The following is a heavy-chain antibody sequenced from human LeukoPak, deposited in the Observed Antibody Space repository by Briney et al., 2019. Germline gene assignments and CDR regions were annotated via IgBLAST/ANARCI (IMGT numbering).Heavy chain of an antibody. D-gene: IGHD6-6*01. CDR3: ARDLERYRDSSSPEDYYYGMDV. Sequence: GGSLRLSCAASGFTFSSYWMSWVRQAPGKGLEWVANIKQDGSEKYYVDSVKGRFTISRDNAKNSLYLQMNSLRAEDTAVYYCARDLERYRDSSSPEDYYYGMDVWGQGTTVTVSS. J-gene: IGHJ6*02. CDR2: IKQDGSEK. CDR1: GFTFSSYW. V-gene: IGHV3-7*01.